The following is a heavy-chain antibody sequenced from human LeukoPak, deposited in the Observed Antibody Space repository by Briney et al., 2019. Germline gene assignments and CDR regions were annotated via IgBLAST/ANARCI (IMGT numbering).Heavy chain of an antibody. CDR1: GFTFSSYA. J-gene: IGHJ4*02. Sequence: QPGGSLRLSCAASGFTFSSYAMSWVRQAPGKGLERVSAISGSGGSTYYADSVKGRFTISRDNSKNTLYLQMNSLRAEDTAVYYCAKTLLPIAVAGTYFDYWGQGTLVTVSS. CDR2: ISGSGGST. D-gene: IGHD6-19*01. CDR3: AKTLLPIAVAGTYFDY. V-gene: IGHV3-23*01.